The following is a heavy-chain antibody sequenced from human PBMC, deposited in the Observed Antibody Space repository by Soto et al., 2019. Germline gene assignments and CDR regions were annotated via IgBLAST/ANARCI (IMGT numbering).Heavy chain of an antibody. CDR1: GFTFSSYG. Sequence: PGGSLRLSCAASGFTFSSYGMHWVRQAPGKGLEWVAVIWYDGSNKYYADSVKGRFTISRDNSKNTLYLQMNSLRAEDTAVYYCARVLNSNSCFDYWGQGTLVTVSS. D-gene: IGHD4-4*01. CDR3: ARVLNSNSCFDY. CDR2: IWYDGSNK. J-gene: IGHJ4*02. V-gene: IGHV3-33*01.